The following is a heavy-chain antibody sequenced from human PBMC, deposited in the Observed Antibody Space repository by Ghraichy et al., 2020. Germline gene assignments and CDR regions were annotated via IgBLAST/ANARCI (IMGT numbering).Heavy chain of an antibody. J-gene: IGHJ3*02. CDR1: SGSISGYQ. V-gene: IGHV4-59*08. Sequence: SETLSLTCTVSSGSISGYQWSWIRQPPGKGPEWIGYVDYSGSTDYNPSLKGRVTISIDTSKNQFSLHLSSVTAAETAIYYCARLAVDSSDDAFDIWGLGKMVTVSS. D-gene: IGHD6-19*01. CDR3: ARLAVDSSDDAFDI. CDR2: VDYSGST.